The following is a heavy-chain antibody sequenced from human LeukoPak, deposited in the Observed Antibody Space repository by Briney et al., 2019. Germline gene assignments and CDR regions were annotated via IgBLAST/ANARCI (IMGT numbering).Heavy chain of an antibody. CDR2: LYYSGST. J-gene: IGHJ6*03. D-gene: IGHD5-18*01. CDR3: ARVQRYSYGSYYYYYYMDV. Sequence: SDTLSLTCTVSGGSISRYYWRWIRQPTGRGLEGIRYLYYSGSTNYNPSHKSRVTISVDTSKNQFSLKLSPVTAADTAVYDCARVQRYSYGSYYYYYYMDVWGKGTTVTVSS. CDR1: GGSISRYY. V-gene: IGHV4-59*07.